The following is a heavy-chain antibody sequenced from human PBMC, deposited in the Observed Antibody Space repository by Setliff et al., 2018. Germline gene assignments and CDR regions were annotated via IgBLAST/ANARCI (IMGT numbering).Heavy chain of an antibody. CDR3: ARLRKAVDGINFPRYMDV. J-gene: IGHJ6*04. Sequence: SETLSLTCTVSGDSISSGSYYWTWIRQPAGKGLEWIGHLHSSGGTKYNPSLESRVSMSVDTSKNQFSLRLTSVTAADTAVYFCARLRKAVDGINFPRYMDVWGKGTTVTVSS. CDR2: LHSSGGT. CDR1: GDSISSGSYY. V-gene: IGHV4-61*09. D-gene: IGHD6-19*01.